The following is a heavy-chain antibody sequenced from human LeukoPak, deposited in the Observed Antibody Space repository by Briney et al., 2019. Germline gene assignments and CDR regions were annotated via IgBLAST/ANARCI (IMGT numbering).Heavy chain of an antibody. CDR2: IYYSGGT. Sequence: ASETLSLTCTVSGGSISSYYWSWIRQPPGKGLEWIGYIYYSGGTNYNPSLKSRVTISVDTSKNQFSLKLSSVTAADTAVYYCARAGLNYDFWSGYYAFDIWGQGTMVTVSS. D-gene: IGHD3-3*01. J-gene: IGHJ3*02. CDR1: GGSISSYY. CDR3: ARAGLNYDFWSGYYAFDI. V-gene: IGHV4-59*01.